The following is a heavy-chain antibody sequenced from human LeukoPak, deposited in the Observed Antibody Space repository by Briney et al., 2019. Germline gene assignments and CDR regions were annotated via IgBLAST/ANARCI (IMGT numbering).Heavy chain of an antibody. D-gene: IGHD2-8*01. J-gene: IGHJ4*02. CDR3: ARGYCTKGECFYFDY. CDR2: IRSSSSYI. CDR1: GFSFGSYS. V-gene: IGHV3-21*01. Sequence: GGSLRLSCAASGFSFGSYSMNWVRQAPGKGLEWVSSIRSSSSYIYYADSVKGRFTISRDNAKNSLYLQMNSLRAEDTAVYYCARGYCTKGECFYFDYWGQGTLVTVSS.